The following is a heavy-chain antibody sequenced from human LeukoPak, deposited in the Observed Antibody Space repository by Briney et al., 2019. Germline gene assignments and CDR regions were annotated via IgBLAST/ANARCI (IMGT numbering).Heavy chain of an antibody. D-gene: IGHD2-15*01. V-gene: IGHV4-39*01. CDR1: GGSISSSSYC. Sequence: SETLSLTCTVSGGSISSSSYCWGWIRQPPWKGLEWIGSIYYSGSTYYNPSLKSRVTISVDTSKNQFSLKLSSVTAADTAVYYCARQSVGFDYWGQGTLVTVSS. J-gene: IGHJ4*02. CDR2: IYYSGST. CDR3: ARQSVGFDY.